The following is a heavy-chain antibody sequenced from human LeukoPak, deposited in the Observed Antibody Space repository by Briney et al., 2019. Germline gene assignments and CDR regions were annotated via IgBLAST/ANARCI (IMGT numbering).Heavy chain of an antibody. V-gene: IGHV3-21*01. CDR2: ISSSSSYI. D-gene: IGHD2-2*01. Sequence: GGSLRLSCVASGFTFNTHSMNWVRQAPGKGLEWVSSISSSSSYIYYADSVKGRFTISRDNAKNSLYLQMNSLRAEDTAAYYCARSVMSSWDQPLTNFDYWGQGTLVTVSS. CDR1: GFTFNTHS. J-gene: IGHJ4*02. CDR3: ARSVMSSWDQPLTNFDY.